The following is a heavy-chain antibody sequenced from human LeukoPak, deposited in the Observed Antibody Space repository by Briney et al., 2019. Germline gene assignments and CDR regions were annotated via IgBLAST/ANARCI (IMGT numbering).Heavy chain of an antibody. J-gene: IGHJ4*02. D-gene: IGHD3-9*01. CDR2: FDPEDGET. V-gene: IGHV1-24*01. Sequence: ASVKVSCKVSGYTLTELSMHWVRQAPGKGLEWMGGFDPEDGETIYAQKFQGRVTMTEDTSTDTAYMELSSLRSEDTAVYYCATLGSYRYFDWLLYVYWGQGTLVTVSS. CDR3: ATLGSYRYFDWLLYVY. CDR1: GYTLTELS.